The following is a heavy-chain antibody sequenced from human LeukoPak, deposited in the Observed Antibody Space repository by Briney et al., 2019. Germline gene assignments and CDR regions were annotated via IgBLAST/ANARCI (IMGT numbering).Heavy chain of an antibody. Sequence: SQTLSLTCTVSGGSISSGGYYWSWIRQHPGKGLEWIGYIYYSGSTYYNPSLKSRVTISVDTSKNQFSLKLSSVTAADTAVYYCARSATSGYFLFTFWGQGTLVTVSS. V-gene: IGHV4-31*03. D-gene: IGHD3-22*01. J-gene: IGHJ4*02. CDR1: GGSISSGGYY. CDR2: IYYSGST. CDR3: ARSATSGYFLFTF.